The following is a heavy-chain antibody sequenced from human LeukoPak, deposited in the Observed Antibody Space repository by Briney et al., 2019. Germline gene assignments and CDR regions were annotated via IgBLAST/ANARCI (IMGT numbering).Heavy chain of an antibody. CDR1: GFTFSTYA. CDR2: ISPGGDRT. D-gene: IGHD3-10*01. Sequence: PGGSLRLSCAASGFTFSTYALSWVRQAQGKGLEWVSAISPGGDRTYYADSVKGRFTISRDNSKNTLYLQMNSLRAEDTAVYYCAKDITMVRALYYFDYWSQGTLVTVSS. J-gene: IGHJ4*02. V-gene: IGHV3-23*01. CDR3: AKDITMVRALYYFDY.